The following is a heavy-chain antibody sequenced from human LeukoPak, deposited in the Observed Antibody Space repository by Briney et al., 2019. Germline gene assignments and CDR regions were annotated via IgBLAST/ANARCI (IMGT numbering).Heavy chain of an antibody. CDR1: GFDFNLYS. D-gene: IGHD6-19*01. CDR3: AREPGQWLPPEL. CDR2: ISSNSVYI. V-gene: IGHV3-21*01. Sequence: GGSLRLSCAASGFDFNLYSMTWVRQAPGKGLEWVSSISSNSVYIYYADSLQGRFTISRDNAKKSLYLQVSSLRADDTAVYYCAREPGQWLPPELWGQGTLVIVSS. J-gene: IGHJ4*02.